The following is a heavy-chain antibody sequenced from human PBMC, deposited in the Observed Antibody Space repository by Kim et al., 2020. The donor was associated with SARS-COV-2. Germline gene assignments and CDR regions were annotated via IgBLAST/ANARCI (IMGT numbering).Heavy chain of an antibody. J-gene: IGHJ4*02. D-gene: IGHD3-3*01. CDR3: AKDSYDFRGPPIDY. CDR2: ISGSGGST. Sequence: GGSLRLSCAASGFTFSSYAMSWVRQAPGKGLEWVSAISGSGGSTYYADSVKGRFTISRDNSKNTLYLQMNSLRAEDTAVYYCAKDSYDFRGPPIDYWGQGTLVTVSS. V-gene: IGHV3-23*01. CDR1: GFTFSSYA.